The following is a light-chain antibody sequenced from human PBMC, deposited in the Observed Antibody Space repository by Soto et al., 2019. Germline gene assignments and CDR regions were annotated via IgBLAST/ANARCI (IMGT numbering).Light chain of an antibody. CDR3: QQYGSWT. CDR1: QSVSRSY. CDR2: GAS. V-gene: IGKV3-20*01. J-gene: IGKJ1*01. Sequence: EIVLTHSPGTLSLSPGQRATLSCRARQSVSRSYLAWYQQKPGHAPRLLIYGASSRAAGIPHRFSGSGSGPDFTLTISRLEPEDFAVYYCQQYGSWTFGQGTKVDNK.